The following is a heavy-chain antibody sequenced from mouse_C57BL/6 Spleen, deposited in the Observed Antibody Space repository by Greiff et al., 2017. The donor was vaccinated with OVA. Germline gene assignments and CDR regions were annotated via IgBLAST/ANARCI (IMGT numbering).Heavy chain of an antibody. Sequence: VQLQQSGAELVRPGASVKLSCTASGFNIKDDYMHWVKQRPEQGLEWIGWIDPENGDTEYASKFQGKATITADPSSNPAYLQLSSLTSEDTAVYYCTSNYYGSSYQAWFAYWGQGTLVTVSA. CDR3: TSNYYGSSYQAWFAY. D-gene: IGHD1-1*01. V-gene: IGHV14-4*01. J-gene: IGHJ3*01. CDR2: IDPENGDT. CDR1: GFNIKDDY.